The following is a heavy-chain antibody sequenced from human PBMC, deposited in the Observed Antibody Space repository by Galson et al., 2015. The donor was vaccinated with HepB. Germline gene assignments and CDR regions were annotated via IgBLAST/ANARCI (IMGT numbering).Heavy chain of an antibody. CDR1: GFTFSSYA. V-gene: IGHV3-30*04. CDR2: ISYDGSNK. Sequence: SLRLSCAASGFTFSSYAMHWVRQAPGKGLEWVAVISYDGSNKYYADSVKGRFTISRDNSKNTLYLQMNSLRAEDTAVYYCARVGGYSSGWGAFDIWGQGTMVTVSS. CDR3: ARVGGYSSGWGAFDI. J-gene: IGHJ3*02. D-gene: IGHD6-19*01.